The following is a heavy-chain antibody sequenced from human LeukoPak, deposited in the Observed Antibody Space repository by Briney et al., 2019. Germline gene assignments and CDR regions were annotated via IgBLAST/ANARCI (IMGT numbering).Heavy chain of an antibody. Sequence: GGSLRLSCAASGFTFSGYAMSWVRQAPGKGLEWVSAISGSGGSTYYADSVKGRFTISRDNSKNTLYLQMNSLRAEDTAVYYCAKGLGDTAMVKEVYWGQGTLVTVSS. CDR3: AKGLGDTAMVKEVY. D-gene: IGHD5-18*01. V-gene: IGHV3-23*01. CDR1: GFTFSGYA. CDR2: ISGSGGST. J-gene: IGHJ4*02.